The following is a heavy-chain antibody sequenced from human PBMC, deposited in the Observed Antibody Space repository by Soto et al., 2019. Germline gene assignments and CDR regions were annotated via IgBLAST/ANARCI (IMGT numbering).Heavy chain of an antibody. CDR3: AREDSIIIPAVSDF. V-gene: IGHV3-21*04. J-gene: IGHJ4*02. D-gene: IGHD2-2*01. CDR1: GFTFNNYG. CDR2: VSKSDYT. Sequence: VGSLRLSCVVSGFTFNNYGINWVRQAPGKGLEWVSTVSKSDYTYYSDSVKGRFTISRDNAKNTVSLQMNTLRAEDTAVYYCAREDSIIIPAVSDFWGQGTLVTVSS.